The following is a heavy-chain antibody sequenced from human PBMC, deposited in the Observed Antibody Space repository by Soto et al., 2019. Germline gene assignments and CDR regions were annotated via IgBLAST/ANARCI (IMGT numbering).Heavy chain of an antibody. CDR3: AREDSIIIPAVSDF. V-gene: IGHV3-21*04. J-gene: IGHJ4*02. D-gene: IGHD2-2*01. CDR1: GFTFNNYG. CDR2: VSKSDYT. Sequence: VGSLRLSCVVSGFTFNNYGINWVRQAPGKGLEWVSTVSKSDYTYYSDSVKGRFTISRDNAKNTVSLQMNTLRAEDTAVYYCAREDSIIIPAVSDFWGQGTLVTVSS.